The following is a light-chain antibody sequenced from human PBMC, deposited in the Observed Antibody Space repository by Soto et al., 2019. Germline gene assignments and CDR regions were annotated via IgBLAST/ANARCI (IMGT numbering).Light chain of an antibody. Sequence: EIVLAQSPGTLSLSPPARGTCXWRASESVASSYLAWYQQIPGQAPRLLIYGASSRATGIPDRFSGSGSGTDYTLTISRLEPEDFAFYYCQQYGSSPWTFGQGTKVDIK. CDR1: ESVASSY. CDR3: QQYGSSPWT. V-gene: IGKV3-20*01. CDR2: GAS. J-gene: IGKJ1*01.